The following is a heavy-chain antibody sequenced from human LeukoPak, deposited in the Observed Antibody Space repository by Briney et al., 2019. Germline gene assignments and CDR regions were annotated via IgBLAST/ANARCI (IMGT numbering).Heavy chain of an antibody. CDR1: GYTFTDYY. Sequence: GASVKVSCKTSGYTFTDYYMHWVRQAPGQGLEWMGRINPNSGGTNYAQKFQGRVTMTRDTSISTVYMELSRLRSDDTAVYYCARACSGGSCYSENWFDPWGQGTLVTVSS. J-gene: IGHJ5*02. CDR2: INPNSGGT. CDR3: ARACSGGSCYSENWFDP. V-gene: IGHV1-2*06. D-gene: IGHD2-15*01.